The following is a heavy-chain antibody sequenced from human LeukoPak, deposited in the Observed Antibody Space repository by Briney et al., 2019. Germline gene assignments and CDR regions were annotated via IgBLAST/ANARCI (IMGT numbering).Heavy chain of an antibody. V-gene: IGHV3-23*01. Sequence: QLWGSLRLSCTASGFTFSSYWMHWVRQAPGKGLEWVSVISDSGGGTYYADSAKGRFTISRDNSKNTLYLQMNSLRTEDTAVYYCAKAAVRGVVITGLPDYWGQGTLVTVSS. CDR3: AKAAVRGVVITGLPDY. CDR2: ISDSGGGT. D-gene: IGHD3-10*01. J-gene: IGHJ4*02. CDR1: GFTFSSYW.